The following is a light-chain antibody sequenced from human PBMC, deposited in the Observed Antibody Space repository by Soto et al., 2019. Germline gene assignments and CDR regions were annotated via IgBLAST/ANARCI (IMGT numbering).Light chain of an antibody. J-gene: IGKJ2*01. CDR3: QQYSSYSPFT. CDR2: RAS. CDR1: QSISSW. Sequence: DIQMTQSPSTLSASVGDRVTITCRASQSISSWLAWYQQKPGKAPRLLIYRASSLQIGVPSRFSGSGSGTEFTLTISSLQPDDFATYYCQQYSSYSPFTFGQGTKLE. V-gene: IGKV1-5*03.